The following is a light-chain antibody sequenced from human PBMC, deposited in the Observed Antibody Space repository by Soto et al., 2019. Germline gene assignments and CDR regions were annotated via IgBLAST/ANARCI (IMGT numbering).Light chain of an antibody. V-gene: IGKV3-20*01. CDR1: QSVSSSY. J-gene: IGKJ1*01. CDR3: QQSYSYPRT. Sequence: ETVLTQSPGTLSLYPGEGATLSCRASQSVSSSYLAWYQQKPGQAPRLLIYGASSRATGITDRFSGSGSGTDFTLTISSLQPEDFGNYFCQQSYSYPRTVGPGTKVEIK. CDR2: GAS.